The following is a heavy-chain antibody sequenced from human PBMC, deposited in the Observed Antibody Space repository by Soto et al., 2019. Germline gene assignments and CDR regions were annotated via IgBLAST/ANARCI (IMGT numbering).Heavy chain of an antibody. CDR1: GGSISSSSYY. Sequence: SETLSLTCTVSGGSISSSSYYWGWIRQPPGKGLEWIGSIYYSGSTYYNPSLKSRVTISVDTSKNQFSLKLSSVTAADTAVYYCARPNSAAAGDNNWFDPWGQGTLVTVSS. V-gene: IGHV4-39*01. CDR3: ARPNSAAAGDNNWFDP. J-gene: IGHJ5*02. D-gene: IGHD6-13*01. CDR2: IYYSGST.